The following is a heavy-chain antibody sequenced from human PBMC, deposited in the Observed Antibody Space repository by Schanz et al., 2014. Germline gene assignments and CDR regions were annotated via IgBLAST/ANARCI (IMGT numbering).Heavy chain of an antibody. Sequence: EVQLLESGGGLVQPGGSLRLSCAVSGFTFSSYAMSWVRQAPGKGLEWVSTISGGGGSDTYYADSVRGRFTISRDNSKNMLYLQMRADDTAVYYCAKKGGDYGSGSYQIIDDWGQGTLVTVSS. CDR1: GFTFSSYA. CDR3: AKKGGDYGSGSYQIIDD. D-gene: IGHD3-10*01. CDR2: ISGGGGSDT. V-gene: IGHV3-23*01. J-gene: IGHJ4*02.